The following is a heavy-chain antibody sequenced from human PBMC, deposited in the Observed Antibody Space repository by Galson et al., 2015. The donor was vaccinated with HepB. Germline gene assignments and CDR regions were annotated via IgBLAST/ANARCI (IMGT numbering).Heavy chain of an antibody. CDR3: ASVTDIVLMVYADDAFDI. Sequence: SLRLSCAASGFTFSSYWMSWVRQAPGKGLEWVANIKQDGSEKYYVDSVKGRFTISRDNAKNSLYLQMNSLRAEDTAVYYCASVTDIVLMVYADDAFDIWGQGTMVTVSS. CDR1: GFTFSSYW. J-gene: IGHJ3*02. D-gene: IGHD2-8*01. CDR2: IKQDGSEK. V-gene: IGHV3-7*03.